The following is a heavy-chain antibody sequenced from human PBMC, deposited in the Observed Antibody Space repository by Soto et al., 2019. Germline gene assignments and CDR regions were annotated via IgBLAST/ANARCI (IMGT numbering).Heavy chain of an antibody. CDR1: GFTFTTFG. J-gene: IGHJ6*02. Sequence: QVQLVESGGGVVQPGGSLRLSCTASGFTFTTFGIHWVRQAPGKGLEWVALISYDGHNKYYSDSVKGRFTISRDNYKNTLSLQMNSLRAEDTAVYYCAKVLQAYGDYNYYYYGMDVWGQGTTVSVSS. D-gene: IGHD4-17*01. CDR2: ISYDGHNK. V-gene: IGHV3-30*18. CDR3: AKVLQAYGDYNYYYYGMDV.